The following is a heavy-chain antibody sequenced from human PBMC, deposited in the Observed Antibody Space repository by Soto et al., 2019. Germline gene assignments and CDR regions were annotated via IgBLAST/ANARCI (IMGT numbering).Heavy chain of an antibody. D-gene: IGHD5-12*01. CDR3: AREGGVEMATIPTDY. CDR1: GFTFSSYS. Sequence: EVQLLESGGVSVQPGGSLRLSCAASGFTFSSYSMNWVRQAPGKGLEWVSSISSSSSYIYYADSVKGRFTISRDNAKNSLYLQMNSLRAEDTAVYYCAREGGVEMATIPTDYWGQGTLVTVSS. J-gene: IGHJ4*02. V-gene: IGHV3-21*01. CDR2: ISSSSSYI.